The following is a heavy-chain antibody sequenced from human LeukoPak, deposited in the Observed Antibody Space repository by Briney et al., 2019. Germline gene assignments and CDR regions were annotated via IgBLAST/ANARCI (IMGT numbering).Heavy chain of an antibody. V-gene: IGHV1-3*03. CDR2: INAGNGNT. Sequence: ASVKVSCKASGYTFTSYAMHWVRQAPGQRLEWMGWINAGNGNTKYSQEFQGRVTITRDTSASTAYMELSSLRSEDMAVYYCARDEPSSGSYSVEGYFDYWGQGTLVTVSS. CDR1: GYTFTSYA. D-gene: IGHD1-26*01. CDR3: ARDEPSSGSYSVEGYFDY. J-gene: IGHJ4*02.